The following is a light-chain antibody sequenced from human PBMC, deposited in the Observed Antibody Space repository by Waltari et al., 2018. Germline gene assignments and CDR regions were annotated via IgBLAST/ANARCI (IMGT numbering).Light chain of an antibody. V-gene: IGLV4-69*01. J-gene: IGLJ2*01. Sequence: QLVLTQSPSVSASLGASVKLTCTLSSGQSSYAIAWHQQQPEKGPRYLMTVNSDGSHNQGDGVPDRFSGSSSGAERFLTISSLQSEDEADYYCQTWDTGTHVVFGGGTKLTVL. CDR2: VNSDGSH. CDR3: QTWDTGTHVV. CDR1: SGQSSYA.